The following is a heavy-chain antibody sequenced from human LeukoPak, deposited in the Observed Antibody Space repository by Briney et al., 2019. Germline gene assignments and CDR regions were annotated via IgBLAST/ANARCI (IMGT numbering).Heavy chain of an antibody. D-gene: IGHD3-10*01. CDR1: GASISSGSYF. Sequence: PSETLSLTCTVSGASISSGSYFWSWIRQPAGKGLEWIGRIYTSGRTNYNPSLQSRVTISLDTSKNQFSLKLSSVTAADTAVYYCARSGSGTYYKGFDFWGQGTLVTVSS. CDR3: ARSGSGTYYKGFDF. V-gene: IGHV4-61*02. CDR2: IYTSGRT. J-gene: IGHJ4*02.